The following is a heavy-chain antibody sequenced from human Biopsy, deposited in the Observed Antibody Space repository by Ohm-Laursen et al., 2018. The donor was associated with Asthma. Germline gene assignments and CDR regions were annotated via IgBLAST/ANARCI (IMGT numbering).Heavy chain of an antibody. CDR1: YGSITSGGYY. V-gene: IGHV4-31*03. CDR3: ARDGSSVAGTPYGMDV. CDR2: IYYSGST. Sequence: SETLSLTCTVSYGSITSGGYYWTWIRQHPGKSLEWIGYIYYSGSTYYNPSLKSRVTISVDTSKNQFSLKLSSVTAADTAVYYCARDGSSVAGTPYGMDVWGQGTTVTVSS. J-gene: IGHJ6*02. D-gene: IGHD6-19*01.